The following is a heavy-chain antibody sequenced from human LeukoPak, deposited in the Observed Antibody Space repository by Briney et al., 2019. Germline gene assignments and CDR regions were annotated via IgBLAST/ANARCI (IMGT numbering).Heavy chain of an antibody. CDR1: GHSFSNYW. V-gene: IGHV5-51*01. J-gene: IGHJ1*01. CDR3: ARLDTSGSDYSQY. Sequence: GESPRISCKGSGHSFSNYWIAWVRQVPGKGLEWMGIIYPVDSDTRYSPSFQGQVTISADKSISTAYLQWSSLKASDSAMYFCARLDTSGSDYSQYWGQGTLVTVSS. D-gene: IGHD6-19*01. CDR2: IYPVDSDT.